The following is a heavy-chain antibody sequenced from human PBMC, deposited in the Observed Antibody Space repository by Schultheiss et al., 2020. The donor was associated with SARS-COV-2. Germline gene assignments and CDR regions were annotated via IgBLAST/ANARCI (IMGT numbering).Heavy chain of an antibody. V-gene: IGHV3-33*08. CDR2: IWYDGSNK. D-gene: IGHD3-10*01. CDR3: ARDQGLGLTMVRPWGLDV. J-gene: IGHJ6*02. Sequence: GGSLRLSCAASGFTVSSNYMSWVRQAPGKGLEWVAVIWYDGSNKYYADSVKGRFTISRDKSKNTLYLQMNSLRAEDSAVYYCARDQGLGLTMVRPWGLDVWGQGTTVTVSS. CDR1: GFTVSSNY.